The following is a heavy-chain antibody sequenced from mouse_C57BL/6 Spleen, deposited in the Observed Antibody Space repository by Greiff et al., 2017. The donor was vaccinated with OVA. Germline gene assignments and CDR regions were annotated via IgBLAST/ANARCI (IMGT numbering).Heavy chain of an antibody. J-gene: IGHJ4*01. D-gene: IGHD1-1*01. CDR3: ARCYYYGSSFYAMDY. CDR1: GYTFTDYY. Sequence: VQLQQSGPELVKPGASVKISCKASGYTFTDYYMNWVKQSHGKSLEWIGDINPNNGGTSYNQKFKGKATLTVDKSSSTAYMELRSLTSEDSAVYYCARCYYYGSSFYAMDYWGQGTSVTVSS. CDR2: INPNNGGT. V-gene: IGHV1-26*01.